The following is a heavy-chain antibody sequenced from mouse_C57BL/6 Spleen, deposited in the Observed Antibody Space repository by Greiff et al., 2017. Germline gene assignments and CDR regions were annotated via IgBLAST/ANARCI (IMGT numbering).Heavy chain of an antibody. Sequence: LVESGPELVKPGASVKISCKASGYSFTDYNMNWVKQSNGKSLEWIGVINPNYGTTSYNQKFKGKATLTVDQSSSTAYMQLNSLTSEDSAVYYCAIEPSGYDCYHFDYWGQGTTLTVSS. D-gene: IGHD2-3*01. V-gene: IGHV1-39*01. J-gene: IGHJ2*01. CDR3: AIEPSGYDCYHFDY. CDR1: GYSFTDYN. CDR2: INPNYGTT.